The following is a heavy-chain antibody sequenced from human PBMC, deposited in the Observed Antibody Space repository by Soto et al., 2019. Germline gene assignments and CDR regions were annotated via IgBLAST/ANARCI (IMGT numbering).Heavy chain of an antibody. CDR2: ISSSSSYI. CDR3: ARDLGATRYYFDY. CDR1: GFTFSRYS. D-gene: IGHD1-26*01. Sequence: EVQLVESGGGLVKPGGPLRLSCAASGFTFSRYSMNWVRQAPGKGLEWVSSISSSSSYIYYADSVKGRFTISRDNAKNSLYLQMNSLSAEDTAVYYCARDLGATRYYFDYWGQGTLVTVSS. J-gene: IGHJ4*02. V-gene: IGHV3-21*01.